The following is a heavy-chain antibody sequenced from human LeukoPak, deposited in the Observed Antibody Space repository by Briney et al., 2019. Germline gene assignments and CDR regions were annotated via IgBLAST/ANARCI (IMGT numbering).Heavy chain of an antibody. J-gene: IGHJ6*02. CDR3: ARGLRGTTYYYYYGMDV. CDR1: GYTFTSYW. D-gene: IGHD1-1*01. CDR2: IYPGDSDT. Sequence: KVSCKASGYTFTSYWIGWVRQMPGKGLEWMGIIYPGDSDTRYSPSFQGQVTISADKSISTAYLQWSSLKASDTAMYYCARGLRGTTYYYYYGMDVWGQGTTVTVSS. V-gene: IGHV5-51*01.